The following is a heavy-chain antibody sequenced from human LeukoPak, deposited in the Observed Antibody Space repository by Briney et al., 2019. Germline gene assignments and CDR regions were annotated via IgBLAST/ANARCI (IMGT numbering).Heavy chain of an antibody. D-gene: IGHD6-13*01. CDR3: ARHLSSSWYLFDY. Sequence: SETLSLTCTVSGGSISSYYWSWIRQPPGKGLEWIGYIYTSGSTNYNPFLKSRVTISVDTSKNQFSLKLSSVTAAHTAVYYCARHLSSSWYLFDYWGQGTLVTVSS. CDR2: IYTSGST. J-gene: IGHJ4*02. V-gene: IGHV4-4*09. CDR1: GGSISSYY.